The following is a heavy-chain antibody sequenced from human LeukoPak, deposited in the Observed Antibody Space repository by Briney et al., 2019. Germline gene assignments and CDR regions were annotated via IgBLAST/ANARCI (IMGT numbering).Heavy chain of an antibody. J-gene: IGHJ4*02. CDR2: ISAYNGNT. D-gene: IGHD6-19*01. Sequence: APVKVSCKASGYTFTSYGISWVRQAPGQGLEWMGWISAYNGNTNYAQKLQGRVTMTTDTSTSTAYMELRSLRSDDTAVYYCAREYDGYSSGWYYFDYWGQGTLVTVSS. CDR3: AREYDGYSSGWYYFDY. CDR1: GYTFTSYG. V-gene: IGHV1-18*01.